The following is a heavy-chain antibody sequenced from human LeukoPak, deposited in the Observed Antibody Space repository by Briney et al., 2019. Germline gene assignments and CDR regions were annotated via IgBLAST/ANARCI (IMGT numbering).Heavy chain of an antibody. Sequence: VSVKVSCKASGYTFTNYAMNWVRQAPGQGFEWMGWIHPSTGNPTYAQGFTGRFVFSLDTSVSTTYLQISSLKAEDTAVYYCARAFQRLGELSLPDYWGQGTLVTVSS. CDR1: GYTFTNYA. CDR3: ARAFQRLGELSLPDY. J-gene: IGHJ4*02. CDR2: IHPSTGNP. V-gene: IGHV7-4-1*02. D-gene: IGHD3-16*02.